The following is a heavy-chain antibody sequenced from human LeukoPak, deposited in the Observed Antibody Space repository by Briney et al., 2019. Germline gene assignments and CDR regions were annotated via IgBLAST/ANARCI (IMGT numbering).Heavy chain of an antibody. J-gene: IGHJ4*02. CDR1: GGSISSYY. Sequence: SETLSLTCTVSGGSISSYYWSWIRQPPGKGLEWIGYIYYSGSTNYNPSLKSRVTISVDTSKNQFSLKLSSVTAADTAVYYRARAVYGPNDYWGQGTLVTVSS. D-gene: IGHD3-10*01. V-gene: IGHV4-59*01. CDR2: IYYSGST. CDR3: ARAVYGPNDY.